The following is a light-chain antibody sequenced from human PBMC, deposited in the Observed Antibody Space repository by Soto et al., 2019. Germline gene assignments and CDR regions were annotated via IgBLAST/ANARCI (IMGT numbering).Light chain of an antibody. CDR1: QAVPNN. CDR3: QQYNTYST. Sequence: DIHLTQSPSFLAASFVYVVTITFRPSQAVPNNMAWYQQKPGKAPNPLIYDASSLKSGVPARFSGSGSGTEFTLTISSLQPDDFATYYCQQYNTYSTFGQGTRLEIK. V-gene: IGKV1-9*01. CDR2: DAS. J-gene: IGKJ5*01.